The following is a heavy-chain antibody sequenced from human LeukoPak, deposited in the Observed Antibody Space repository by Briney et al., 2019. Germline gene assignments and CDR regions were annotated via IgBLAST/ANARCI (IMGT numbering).Heavy chain of an antibody. CDR2: IKTDGSTV. Sequence: GGSLRLSCTAPGFTFSSYWMHWVRQAPGKGLVWVSHIKTDGSTVSYADSVKGRFTISRDNAKNTLYLQMNSLRAEDTAVYFCERAGFYNGLDYWGQGTLVTASS. CDR1: GFTFSSYW. CDR3: ERAGFYNGLDY. J-gene: IGHJ4*02. D-gene: IGHD2-8*01. V-gene: IGHV3-74*01.